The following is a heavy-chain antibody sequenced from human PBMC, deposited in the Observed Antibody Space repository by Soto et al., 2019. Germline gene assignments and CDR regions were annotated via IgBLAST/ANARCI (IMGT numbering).Heavy chain of an antibody. CDR1: GFTFSSYA. CDR2: ISGSGGST. J-gene: IGHJ4*02. V-gene: IGHV3-23*01. CDR3: AKLGVSHHYFDY. Sequence: GGSLRLPCAASGFTFSSYAMSWVRQAPGKGLEWVSAISGSGGSTYYADSVKGRFTISRDNSKNTLYLQMNSLRAEDTAVYYCAKLGVSHHYFDYWGQGTLVTVSS. D-gene: IGHD2-8*01.